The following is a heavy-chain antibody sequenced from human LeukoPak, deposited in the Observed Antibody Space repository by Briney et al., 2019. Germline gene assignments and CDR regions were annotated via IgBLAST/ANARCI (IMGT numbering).Heavy chain of an antibody. J-gene: IGHJ5*02. CDR3: AREVVVPAAICNWFDP. CDR2: IKQDGSEK. Sequence: GGSLRLSCAASGFTFNSYWMSWVRQAPGKGLEWVANIKQDGSEKYYVDSVKGRFTISRDNAKNSLYLQMNSLRAEDTAVYYCAREVVVPAAICNWFDPWGQGTLVTVSS. V-gene: IGHV3-7*01. D-gene: IGHD2-2*01. CDR1: GFTFNSYW.